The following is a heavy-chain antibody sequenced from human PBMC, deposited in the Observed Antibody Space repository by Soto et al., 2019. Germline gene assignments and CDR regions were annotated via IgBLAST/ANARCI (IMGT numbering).Heavy chain of an antibody. CDR2: IYYSGST. J-gene: IGHJ4*02. CDR1: GGSISSGDYY. Sequence: SETLSLTCTVSGGSISSGDYYWIWIRQPPGKVLEWIGYIYYSGSTYYNPSLKSRVTISVDTSKTQFSLMLSSVTDADPAVYYCARVERVTIFGVVIIRGFDYWGQGTLVTVSS. V-gene: IGHV4-30-4*01. D-gene: IGHD3-3*01. CDR3: ARVERVTIFGVVIIRGFDY.